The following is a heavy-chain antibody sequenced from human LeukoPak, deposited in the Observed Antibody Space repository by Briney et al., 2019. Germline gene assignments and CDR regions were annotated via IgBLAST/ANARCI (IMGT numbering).Heavy chain of an antibody. CDR2: ISYSGTT. J-gene: IGHJ4*02. CDR1: GGSISSGRCY. Sequence: SETLPLTCTVSGGSISSGRCYGGWVRQPPGKGLEWIGSISYSGTTYYNLSLKSRVTLPVDTSKNQFSLKLSSVTAADTALYYCARHLRGGSIWFDYWGQGTLVTVSS. CDR3: ARHLRGGSIWFDY. D-gene: IGHD6-13*01. V-gene: IGHV4-39*01.